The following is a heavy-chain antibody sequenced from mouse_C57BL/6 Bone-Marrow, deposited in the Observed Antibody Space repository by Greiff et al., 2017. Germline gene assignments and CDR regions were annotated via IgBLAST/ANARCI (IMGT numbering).Heavy chain of an antibody. CDR2: IYPRSGNT. CDR1: GYTFTSYG. D-gene: IGHD4-1*01. CDR3: ASSNWDGFYYFDY. J-gene: IGHJ2*01. V-gene: IGHV1-81*01. Sequence: QVQLKQSGAELARPGASVKLSCKASGYTFTSYGISWVKQRTGQGLEWIGEIYPRSGNTYYNEKFKGKATLTADKSSSTAYMELRSLTSEDSAVYFCASSNWDGFYYFDYWGQGTTLTVSS.